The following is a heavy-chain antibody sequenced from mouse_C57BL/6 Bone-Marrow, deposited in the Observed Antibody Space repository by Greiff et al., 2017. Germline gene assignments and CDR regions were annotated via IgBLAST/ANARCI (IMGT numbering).Heavy chain of an antibody. CDR2: IFPGSGST. J-gene: IGHJ1*03. CDR1: GYTFTDYY. D-gene: IGHD1-1*01. V-gene: IGHV1-75*01. Sequence: QVQLQQSGPELVKPGASVKISCKASGYTFTDYYINWVKQRPGQGLEWIGWIFPGSGSTYYNEKFKGKATLTVDKSSSTAYMLLSSLTSEDSAVYFCARAGYYGSSYAWYFDVWGTGTTVTVSS. CDR3: ARAGYYGSSYAWYFDV.